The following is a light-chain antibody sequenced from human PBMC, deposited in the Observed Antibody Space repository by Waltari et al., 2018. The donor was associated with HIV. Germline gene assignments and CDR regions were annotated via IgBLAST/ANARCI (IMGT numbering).Light chain of an antibody. CDR2: GAS. V-gene: IGKV3-20*01. CDR1: QSVTSSY. CDR3: QQYGISPLT. Sequence: EIVLTQSPGALSLSPGGRATLSCRASQSVTSSYLAWYQQKPGQAPRLLIYGASSRATGIPDRFSGSGSGKDFTLSISRLEPEDFAVYYCQQYGISPLTFGGGTKVEIK. J-gene: IGKJ4*01.